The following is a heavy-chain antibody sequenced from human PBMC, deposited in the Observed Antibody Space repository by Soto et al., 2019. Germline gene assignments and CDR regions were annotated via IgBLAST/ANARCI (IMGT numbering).Heavy chain of an antibody. J-gene: IGHJ6*02. Sequence: QITLKESGPTLVKPTQTLTVTCSFSGFSLSTSGVGVAWNRQPPGKALEWLALIYWDGDKRYSPFLKSRLTITKDTSENQVILTLSNMDPVDTATYYCAHKGGRGVAMDVWGQGTTVTVSS. CDR2: IYWDGDK. V-gene: IGHV2-5*02. D-gene: IGHD2-8*02. CDR3: AHKGGRGVAMDV. CDR1: GFSLSTSGVG.